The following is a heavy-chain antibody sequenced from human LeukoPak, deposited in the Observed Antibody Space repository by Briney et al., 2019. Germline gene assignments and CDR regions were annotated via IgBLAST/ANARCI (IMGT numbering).Heavy chain of an antibody. CDR3: ARSTGFLFDY. V-gene: IGHV4-59*01. D-gene: IGHD2-2*01. J-gene: IGHJ4*02. CDR2: IYYSGST. CDR1: GGSISSYY. Sequence: SETLSLTCAVSGGSISSYYWNWIRQPPGKGLEWIGHIYYSGSTNYNPSLKSRVTISVDTSKNQFSLKLSSVTAADTAVYYCARSTGFLFDYWGQGTLVTVSS.